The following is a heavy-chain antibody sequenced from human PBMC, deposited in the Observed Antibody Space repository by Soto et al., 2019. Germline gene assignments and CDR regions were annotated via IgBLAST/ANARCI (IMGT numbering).Heavy chain of an antibody. V-gene: IGHV3-7*01. D-gene: IGHD3-10*01. Sequence: EVQLVESGGGLVQPGGSLRLSCAASGFTFSSYWMSWVRQAPGKGLEWVANIKQDGSEKYYVDSVKGRFTISRDNAKNSLYLQMNSLRAEDTAVYYCAREVGVLWFGEPSLYFDYWGQGTLVTVSS. CDR2: IKQDGSEK. CDR3: AREVGVLWFGEPSLYFDY. CDR1: GFTFSSYW. J-gene: IGHJ4*02.